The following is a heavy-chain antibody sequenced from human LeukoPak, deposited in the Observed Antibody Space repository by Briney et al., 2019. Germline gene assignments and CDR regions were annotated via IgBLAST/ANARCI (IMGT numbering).Heavy chain of an antibody. D-gene: IGHD5-18*01. CDR3: AKICGYSCRENWFDP. V-gene: IGHV3-30*02. CDR2: IRYDGSNK. J-gene: IGHJ5*02. Sequence: GGSLRLSCAASGFTFSSYGMHWVRQAPGKGLEWVAFIRYDGSNKYYADSVKGRFTISRDNSKNTLYLQMNSLRAEDTAVYYCAKICGYSCRENWFDPWGQGTLVTVSS. CDR1: GFTFSSYG.